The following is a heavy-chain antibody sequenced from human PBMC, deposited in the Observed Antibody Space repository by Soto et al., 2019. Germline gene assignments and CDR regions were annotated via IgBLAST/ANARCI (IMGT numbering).Heavy chain of an antibody. CDR3: ARGEQYSGRIFDY. V-gene: IGHV1-3*01. CDR2: INAGNGNT. CDR1: GYTFTSYA. Sequence: GASVKVSCKASGYTFTSYAMHWVRQAPGQRLEWMGWINAGNGNTKYSQKFQGRVTINPDTSKNQYSLQLNSVTPEDTAVYFCARGEQYSGRIFDYWGQGTLVTVSS. J-gene: IGHJ4*01. D-gene: IGHD1-26*01.